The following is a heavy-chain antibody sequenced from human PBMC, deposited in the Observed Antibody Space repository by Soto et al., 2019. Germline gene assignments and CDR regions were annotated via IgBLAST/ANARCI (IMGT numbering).Heavy chain of an antibody. Sequence: QVQLVQSGAEVKKPGASVTVSCKASGYTFTSYGVSWVRQAPGQGLEWMGWISAYNGNTNYAQKLQGRVTMTTDTSTSTAYMELRSLRSADTAVYYCGRQQLVRGFANYYYGMDVWGQGTTVTVSS. CDR3: GRQQLVRGFANYYYGMDV. CDR1: GYTFTSYG. V-gene: IGHV1-18*01. D-gene: IGHD6-13*01. J-gene: IGHJ6*02. CDR2: ISAYNGNT.